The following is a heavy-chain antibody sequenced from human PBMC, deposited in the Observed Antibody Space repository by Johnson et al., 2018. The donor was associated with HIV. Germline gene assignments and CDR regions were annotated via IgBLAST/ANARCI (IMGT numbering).Heavy chain of an antibody. J-gene: IGHJ3*02. D-gene: IGHD7-27*01. CDR3: ANLFRGDWGFDAFDI. Sequence: VQLVESGGGLVQPGRSLRLSCVASGFTFDDYAMHWVRQAPGKGLEWVSGISWTSASVAYADSVKGRFTVSRDNAKNSLYLQMNSLRAEDTALYYCANLFRGDWGFDAFDIWGQGTMVTVSS. CDR2: ISWTSASV. CDR1: GFTFDDYA. V-gene: IGHV3-9*01.